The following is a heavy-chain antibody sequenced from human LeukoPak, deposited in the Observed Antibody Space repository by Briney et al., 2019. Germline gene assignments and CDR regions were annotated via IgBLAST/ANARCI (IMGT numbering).Heavy chain of an antibody. V-gene: IGHV3-23*01. CDR2: ISGSGGST. CDR1: GFTFSSYW. CDR3: AKDFRVLLWFGELLSPFDY. J-gene: IGHJ4*02. D-gene: IGHD3-10*01. Sequence: GGSLRLSCAASGFTFSSYWMSWVRQAPGKGLEWVSAISGSGGSTYYADSVKGRFTISRDNSKNTLYLQMNSLRAEDTAVYYCAKDFRVLLWFGELLSPFDYWGQGTLVTVSS.